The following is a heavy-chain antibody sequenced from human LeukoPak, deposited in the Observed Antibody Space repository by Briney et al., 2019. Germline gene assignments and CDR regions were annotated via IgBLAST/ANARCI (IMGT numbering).Heavy chain of an antibody. Sequence: GSLRLSCAASGFTFSSHSMNWVRQAPGKGLEWVSSINSDSSLMFYAESVKGRFTISRDNARNSLYLQMNSLRAEDTAVYYCIRDLFDDYSLDYWGQGALVTVSS. V-gene: IGHV3-21*01. J-gene: IGHJ4*02. CDR1: GFTFSSHS. CDR3: IRDLFDDYSLDY. D-gene: IGHD3-16*01. CDR2: INSDSSLM.